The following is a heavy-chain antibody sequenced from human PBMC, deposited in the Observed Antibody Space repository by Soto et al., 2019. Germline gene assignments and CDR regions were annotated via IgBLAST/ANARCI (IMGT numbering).Heavy chain of an antibody. CDR1: GFTFSSYG. D-gene: IGHD2-2*01. CDR3: ARDTGGVPAAPAYGMDV. Sequence: SGGSLRLSCAASGFTFSSYGMHWVRQAPGKGLEWVAVIWYDGSNKYYADSVKGRFTISRDNSKNTLYLQMNSLRAEDTAVYYCARDTGGVPAAPAYGMDVWGQGTTVTVSS. CDR2: IWYDGSNK. V-gene: IGHV3-33*01. J-gene: IGHJ6*02.